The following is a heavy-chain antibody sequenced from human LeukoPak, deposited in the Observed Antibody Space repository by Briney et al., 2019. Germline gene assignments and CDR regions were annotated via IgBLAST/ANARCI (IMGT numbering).Heavy chain of an antibody. Sequence: GESLKISCKGSGYIFTSYWIGWVRQMPGKGLEWMGIIYPGDSDTRYSPSFQGQVTISADKSISTAYLQWSSLKASDTAMYYCARTKSMISKPFDYWGQGTLVTVSS. V-gene: IGHV5-51*01. CDR2: IYPGDSDT. J-gene: IGHJ4*02. D-gene: IGHD3-22*01. CDR1: GYIFTSYW. CDR3: ARTKSMISKPFDY.